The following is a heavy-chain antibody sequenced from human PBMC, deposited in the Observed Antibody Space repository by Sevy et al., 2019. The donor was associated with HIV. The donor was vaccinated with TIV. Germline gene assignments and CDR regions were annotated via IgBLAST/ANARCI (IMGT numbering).Heavy chain of an antibody. D-gene: IGHD2-21*02. CDR1: GFNVSDHG. V-gene: IGHV3-33*03. CDR2: IWFFGTGK. Sequence: GGSLRLSCAASGFNVSDHGMHWVRQAPGKGLEWVAVIWFFGTGKYYGDSVKGRFTISRDNSKNTLYLQMDSLRPDDTAMYYCAKDECGGNCYFDFWGQGTLVTVSS. CDR3: AKDECGGNCYFDF. J-gene: IGHJ4*02.